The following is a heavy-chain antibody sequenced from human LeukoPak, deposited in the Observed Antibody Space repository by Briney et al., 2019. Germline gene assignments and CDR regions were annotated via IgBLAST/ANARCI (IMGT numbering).Heavy chain of an antibody. CDR3: AKDPAYYYDSSGYDPFDY. V-gene: IGHV3-23*01. J-gene: IGHJ4*02. CDR1: GFTFSSYA. Sequence: QTGGSLRLSCAASGFTFSSYAMSWVRQAPGKGLEWVSAISGSGGSTYYADSVKGRFTISRDNSKNTLYLQMNSLRAEDTAVYYCAKDPAYYYDSSGYDPFDYWGQGTLVTVSS. CDR2: ISGSGGST. D-gene: IGHD3-22*01.